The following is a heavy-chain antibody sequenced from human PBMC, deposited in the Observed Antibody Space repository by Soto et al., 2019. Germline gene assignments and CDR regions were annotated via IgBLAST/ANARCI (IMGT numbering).Heavy chain of an antibody. CDR2: ISDYGRV. CDR1: GFSFRNYW. V-gene: IGHV3-74*01. CDR3: AIGGLEPFDY. D-gene: IGHD1-1*01. J-gene: IGHJ4*02. Sequence: EVQLVESGGGLVQSGGSLRLTCAASGFSFRNYWMHWVRQAPGKGLVWVSRISDYGRVNYSDSVEGRFTISSDDAKSVLYRQMSNLRLEDTVVYECAIGGLEPFDYLGQGALVTVSS.